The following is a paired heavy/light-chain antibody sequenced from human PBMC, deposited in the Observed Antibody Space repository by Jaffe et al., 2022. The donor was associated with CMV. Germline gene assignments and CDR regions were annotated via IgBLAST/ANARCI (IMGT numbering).Heavy chain of an antibody. D-gene: IGHD4-17*01. CDR2: ISYSGRT. J-gene: IGHJ4*02. CDR3: ATMLDGSDYPAIDF. CDR1: TASVYRRDFY. Sequence: QVQLQESGPGLVKPSETLSLTCIVSTASVYRRDFYKTWIRQPPGKGLEWIGYISYSGRTKFSPSFRGRVSMSVDRSGKQFSLNLNSLSAADTAVYYCATMLDGSDYPAIDFWGQGTLVTVSS. V-gene: IGHV4-61*08.
Light chain of an antibody. CDR1: QIGDKN. J-gene: IGLJ3*02. V-gene: IGLV3-21*04. Sequence: SYVVTQPPSMSVAPGRTAAIACKGNQIGDKNVCWYRRKPGQAPVLTFGYALSRPAGIPERFSGSKSGSTATLTISRVEAGDEADYFCQVWDTDSDDVVFGGGTNLTVL. CDR3: QVWDTDSDDVV. CDR2: YAL.